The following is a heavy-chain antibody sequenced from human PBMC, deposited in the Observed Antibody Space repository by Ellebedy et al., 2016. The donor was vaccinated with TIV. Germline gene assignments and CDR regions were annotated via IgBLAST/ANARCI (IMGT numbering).Heavy chain of an antibody. CDR3: ARGPHMEEQSDIVVVVAVPPSRGHPFDP. Sequence: SETLSLXXTVSGGSISSYYWSWIRQPAGKGLEWIGRIYTSGSTNYNPSLKSRVTMSVDTSKNQFSLKLSSVTAADTAVYYCARGPHMEEQSDIVVVVAVPPSRGHPFDPWGQGTLVTVSS. CDR2: IYTSGST. D-gene: IGHD2-15*01. J-gene: IGHJ5*02. CDR1: GGSISSYY. V-gene: IGHV4-4*07.